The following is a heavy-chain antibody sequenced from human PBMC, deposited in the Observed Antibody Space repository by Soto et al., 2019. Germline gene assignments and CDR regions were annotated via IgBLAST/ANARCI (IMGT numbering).Heavy chain of an antibody. J-gene: IGHJ5*02. CDR2: ISSSSSTI. D-gene: IGHD3-3*01. V-gene: IGHV3-48*02. CDR3: ARESRFLEWLSLNWFDP. Sequence: PGGSLRLSCAASGFTFSSYSMNWVRQAPGKGLEWVSYISSSSSTIYYADSVKGRFTISRDNAKNSLYLQMNSLRDEDTAVYYCARESRFLEWLSLNWFDPWGQGTLVTVSP. CDR1: GFTFSSYS.